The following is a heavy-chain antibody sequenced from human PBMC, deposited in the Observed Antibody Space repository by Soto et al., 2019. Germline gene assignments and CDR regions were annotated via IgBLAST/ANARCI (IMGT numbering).Heavy chain of an antibody. CDR3: ARILVAATISNGMDV. V-gene: IGHV5-10-1*01. J-gene: IGHJ6*02. Sequence: GESLKISCKGSGYSFTSYCISGVRQMPGKGLEWMGRIDPSDSYTNYSPSFQGHVTISADKSISTAYLQWSSLKASDTAMYYCARILVAATISNGMDVWGQGTTVTVSS. CDR2: IDPSDSYT. D-gene: IGHD5-12*01. CDR1: GYSFTSYC.